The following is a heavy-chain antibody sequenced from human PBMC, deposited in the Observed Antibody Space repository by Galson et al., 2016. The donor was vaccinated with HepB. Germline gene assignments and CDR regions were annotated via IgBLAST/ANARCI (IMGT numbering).Heavy chain of an antibody. CDR2: IKQDGSEK. V-gene: IGHV3-7*01. CDR3: ARGSPVYCSSTSCYQEYFYYYYGMDV. CDR1: GFTFSNYW. D-gene: IGHD2-2*01. J-gene: IGHJ6*02. Sequence: SLRLSCAASGFTFSNYWMSWVRQAPGKGLEWVANIKQDGSEKYYVDSVKGRLTISRDNAKNSLYLQMNSLRAEDTAVYYCARGSPVYCSSTSCYQEYFYYYYGMDVWGQGTTVTV.